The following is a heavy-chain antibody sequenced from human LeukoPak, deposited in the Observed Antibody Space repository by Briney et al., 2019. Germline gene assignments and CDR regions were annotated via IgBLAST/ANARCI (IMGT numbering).Heavy chain of an antibody. V-gene: IGHV4-59*08. D-gene: IGHD3-10*01. CDR1: GGSISSYY. CDR2: IYYSGST. J-gene: IGHJ4*02. Sequence: SETLSLTCTVSGGSISSYYWSWIRQPPGKGLEWIGYIYYSGSTNYNPSLKRRVTISVDTSKNQFSLKLSSVTAADTAVYYCARGSTRDPSDYWGQGTLVTVSS. CDR3: ARGSTRDPSDY.